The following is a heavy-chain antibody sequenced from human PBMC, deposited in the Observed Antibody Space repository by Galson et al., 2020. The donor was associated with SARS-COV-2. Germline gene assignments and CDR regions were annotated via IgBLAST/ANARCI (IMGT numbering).Heavy chain of an antibody. CDR2: FYHSGST. D-gene: IGHD2-2*01. Sequence: SETLSLTCTVSGYSISSGYYWGWIRQPPGKGLEWIGSFYHSGSTYHDPPHNPSLKSRVTISVDTSKNQFSLKLSSVTAADTAVYYCVRDEGCNSTNCGRGYVDYWGHGTLVTVSS. J-gene: IGHJ4*01. CDR3: VRDEGCNSTNCGRGYVDY. V-gene: IGHV4-38-2*02. CDR1: GYSISSGYY.